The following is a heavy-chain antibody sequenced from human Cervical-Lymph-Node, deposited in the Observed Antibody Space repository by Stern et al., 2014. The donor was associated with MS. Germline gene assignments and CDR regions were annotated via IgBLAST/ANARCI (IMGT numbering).Heavy chain of an antibody. V-gene: IGHV1-69*01. Sequence: VQLVESGAEVKKPGSSVRVSCKASGGTFSNYTISWVRQAPGQGLEWMGEIIPIFGTATYAQKFQGRVTITADESTSTVYMELSSLRSDDTAVYYCARYSGWGQGTLVTVSS. CDR1: GGTFSNYT. CDR2: IIPIFGTA. J-gene: IGHJ4*02. CDR3: ARYSG. D-gene: IGHD2-21*01.